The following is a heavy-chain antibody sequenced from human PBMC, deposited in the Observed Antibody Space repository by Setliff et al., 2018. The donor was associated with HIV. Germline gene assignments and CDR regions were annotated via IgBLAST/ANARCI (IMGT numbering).Heavy chain of an antibody. V-gene: IGHV4-38-2*01. D-gene: IGHD2-8*01. Sequence: PSETLSLTCAVSGYSISSGYYWGWIRQPPGKGLEWIGSIYHSGSTYYNPSLKSRVAISVDTSKNQFSLHLQSVTAADTALYFCARLGDFSYSSRYLYAFDFWGRGALVTVSS. CDR3: ARLGDFSYSSRYLYAFDF. CDR2: IYHSGST. CDR1: GYSISSGYY. J-gene: IGHJ4*01.